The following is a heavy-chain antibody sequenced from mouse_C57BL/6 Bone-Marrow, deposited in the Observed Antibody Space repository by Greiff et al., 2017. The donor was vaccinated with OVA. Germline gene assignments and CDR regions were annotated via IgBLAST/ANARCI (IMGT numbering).Heavy chain of an antibody. CDR1: GFTFSDYY. V-gene: IGHV5-12*01. J-gene: IGHJ1*03. CDR2: ISNGGGST. D-gene: IGHD1-1*01. CDR3: ARHLVRRWYFDV. Sequence: EVKLVESGGGLVQPGGSLKLSCAASGFTFSDYYMYWVRQTPEKRLEWVAYISNGGGSTYYPDTVKGRFTISRDNAKNTLYLQLSRLKSEDTAMYYCARHLVRRWYFDVWGTGTTVTVSS.